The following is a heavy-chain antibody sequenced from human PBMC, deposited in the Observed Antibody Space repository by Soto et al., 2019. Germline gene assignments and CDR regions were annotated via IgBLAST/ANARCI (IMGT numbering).Heavy chain of an antibody. CDR2: INHSGST. Sequence: QVQLQQWGAGLLKPSETLSLTCAVYGGSFSGYYWSWIRQPPGKGLEWFGEINHSGSTNYNQSPKTRVTISVDTTKHQSALKLSSATAADTTVYYCARGRAAAQPRLYYYYYMDVWGKGTTVTVSS. D-gene: IGHD6-13*01. V-gene: IGHV4-34*01. CDR1: GGSFSGYY. CDR3: ARGRAAAQPRLYYYYYMDV. J-gene: IGHJ6*03.